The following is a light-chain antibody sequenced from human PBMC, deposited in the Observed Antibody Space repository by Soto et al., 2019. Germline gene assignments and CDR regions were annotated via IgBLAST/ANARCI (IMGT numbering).Light chain of an antibody. V-gene: IGKV1-9*01. CDR3: QQLNSYPWT. J-gene: IGKJ1*01. CDR1: QGISSY. Sequence: IQLTQSPSSLSASVGDRVTITCRASQGISSYLAGYQQRPGKAPNLLIYSASTLQSRVSPRFSGSGSGTHFTLTISSLQPEDFATYYCQQLNSYPWTFGQGTMVEVK. CDR2: SAS.